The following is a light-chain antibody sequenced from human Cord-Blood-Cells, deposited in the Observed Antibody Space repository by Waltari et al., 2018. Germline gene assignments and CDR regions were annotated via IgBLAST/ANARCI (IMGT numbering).Light chain of an antibody. CDR1: SSDVGRYNL. CDR3: CSYAGSSTLV. CDR2: EGS. J-gene: IGLJ2*01. Sequence: QSALTQPASVSGSPVQSITISCTGTSSDVGRYNLVSWYQQHPGKAPKPLIYEGSKRPSGVSNRFSGSKSGNTASLTISGLQAEDEADYYCCSYAGSSTLVFGGGTKLTVL. V-gene: IGLV2-23*01.